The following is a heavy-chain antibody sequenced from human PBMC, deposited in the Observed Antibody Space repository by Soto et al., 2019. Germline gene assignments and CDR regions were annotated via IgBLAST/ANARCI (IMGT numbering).Heavy chain of an antibody. CDR1: GGTFSSYA. V-gene: IGHV1-69*01. J-gene: IGHJ6*02. CDR2: IIPIFGTA. CDR3: ARDDSVFGVVINTYYYGMDV. D-gene: IGHD3-3*02. Sequence: QVQLVQSGAEVKKPGSSVKVSCKASGGTFSSYAISWVRQAPGQGLEWMGGIIPIFGTANYAQKFQGRVTITADESTSTAYMELSSLRSEDTAVYYCARDDSVFGVVINTYYYGMDVWGQGTTVTVSS.